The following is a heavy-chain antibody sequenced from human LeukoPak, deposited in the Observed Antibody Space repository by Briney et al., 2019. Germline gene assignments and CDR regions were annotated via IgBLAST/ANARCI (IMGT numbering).Heavy chain of an antibody. CDR1: GGSISSYY. Sequence: SETLSLTCTVSGGSISSYYWSWIRQPAGKGLEWIGRIYTSGSTNYNPSLKSRVTMSVDTSKNQFSLKLSSVTAADTAVYYCARSQLPSGYEGFNFDYCGQGTLVTVSS. J-gene: IGHJ4*02. V-gene: IGHV4-4*07. CDR2: IYTSGST. CDR3: ARSQLPSGYEGFNFDY. D-gene: IGHD5-12*01.